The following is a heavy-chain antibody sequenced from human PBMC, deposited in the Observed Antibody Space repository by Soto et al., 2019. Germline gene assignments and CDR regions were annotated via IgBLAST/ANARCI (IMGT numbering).Heavy chain of an antibody. CDR2: IYWDDDK. Sequence: QITLKESGPTLVKPTQTLTLTCTFSGFSLSTSGVGVGWIRQPPGKALEWLALIYWDDDKRYSPSLKSRLTITADTSKNQVVLTMTNMDSVDTATYYCAHLYCSSWVFDDWGQGTLVTVSS. D-gene: IGHD6-13*01. CDR3: AHLYCSSWVFDD. CDR1: GFSLSTSGVG. V-gene: IGHV2-5*02. J-gene: IGHJ4*02.